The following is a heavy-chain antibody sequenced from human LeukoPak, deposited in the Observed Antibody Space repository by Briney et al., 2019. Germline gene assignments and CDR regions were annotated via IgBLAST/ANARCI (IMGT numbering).Heavy chain of an antibody. CDR3: PREKYSSGFFDY. D-gene: IGHD6-19*01. CDR2: ISGSDGRT. CDR1: GFTFSSYA. Sequence: GGSLRLSCAASGFTFSSYAMSLVRQAPGKGLEWVSAISGSDGRTYYADSVKGRFTISRDNSKNTLYLQMNSLRAEDTAIYYCPREKYSSGFFDYWGQGTLVTVSS. J-gene: IGHJ4*02. V-gene: IGHV3-23*01.